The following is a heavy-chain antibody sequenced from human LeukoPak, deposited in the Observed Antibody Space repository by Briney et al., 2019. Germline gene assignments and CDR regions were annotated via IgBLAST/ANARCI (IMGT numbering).Heavy chain of an antibody. J-gene: IGHJ3*02. CDR2: ISGSGGRT. CDR3: AKSYDSSGYYVRNDAFDI. Sequence: PGGSLRLSCAASGFTFSNYAMSWVRQAPGKGPEWVSAISGSGGRTYYADSVKGRFTISRDNSKNTLYLQMNSLRAEDTAVYYRAKSYDSSGYYVRNDAFDIWGQGTMVTVSS. V-gene: IGHV3-23*01. D-gene: IGHD3-22*01. CDR1: GFTFSNYA.